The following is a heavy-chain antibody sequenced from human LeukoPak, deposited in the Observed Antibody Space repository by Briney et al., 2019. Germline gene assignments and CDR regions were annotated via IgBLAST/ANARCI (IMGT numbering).Heavy chain of an antibody. CDR2: ISPSSTYI. CDR3: ARDFTGGEYFDS. Sequence: GGSLRLSCAASGFTFSSFKMTWVRQAPGKGLEWVASISPSSTYIYYGDSLKGRVTVSRDNAKSLLFLHMSSLRPDGTAVYYCARDFTGGEYFDSWGQGPLVSVSS. V-gene: IGHV3-21*06. D-gene: IGHD3-16*01. CDR1: GFTFSSFK. J-gene: IGHJ4*02.